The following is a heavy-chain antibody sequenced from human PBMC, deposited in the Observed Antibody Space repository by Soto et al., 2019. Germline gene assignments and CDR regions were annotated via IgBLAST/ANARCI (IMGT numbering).Heavy chain of an antibody. D-gene: IGHD7-27*01. J-gene: IGHJ5*02. CDR3: ARDLGIDNWFDP. CDR2: INHSGST. CDR1: GGSFSGYY. V-gene: IGHV4-34*01. Sequence: SETLSLTCAVYGGSFSGYYWSWIRQPPGKGLEWIGEINHSGSTNYNPSLKSRVTISVDTSKNQFSLKLSSVTAADTAVYYCARDLGIDNWFDPWGQGTLVTAPQ.